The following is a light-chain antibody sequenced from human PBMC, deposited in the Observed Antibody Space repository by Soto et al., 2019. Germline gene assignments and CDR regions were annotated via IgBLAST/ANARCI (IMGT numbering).Light chain of an antibody. CDR3: QQYNTWPWT. CDR2: GAS. CDR1: QSVTSSF. J-gene: IGKJ1*01. Sequence: EIVLTQPPGTLSLSPGERATLSCGASQSVTSSFLAWYQQRPGQAPRLLIYGASSRATGIPDRFSGSGSGTEFTLSISSLQSDDFAVYYCQQYNTWPWTFGQGTKVDIK. V-gene: IGKV3-20*01.